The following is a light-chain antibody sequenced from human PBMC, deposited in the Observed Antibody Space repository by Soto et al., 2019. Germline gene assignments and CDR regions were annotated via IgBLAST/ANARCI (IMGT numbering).Light chain of an antibody. CDR1: QSISSY. J-gene: IGKJ4*01. Sequence: DIQMTQSPSSLPASVGDRVTITCRASQSISSYLNWYQQKPGKAPKLLIYAASSLQSRVPSRFSGSGSGTDFNLTISSLQPEDFATYYCQQSYSTPLTFGGGTKVEIK. V-gene: IGKV1-39*01. CDR2: AAS. CDR3: QQSYSTPLT.